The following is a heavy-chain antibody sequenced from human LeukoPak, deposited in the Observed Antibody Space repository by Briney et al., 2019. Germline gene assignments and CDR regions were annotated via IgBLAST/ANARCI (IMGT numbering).Heavy chain of an antibody. V-gene: IGHV5-51*01. CDR2: IRPSDSDT. CDR1: GDNFNNNW. J-gene: IGHJ4*02. CDR3: ARLLYDYVWGSYLPTDLDY. D-gene: IGHD3-16*01. Sequence: GESLKISCKGSGDNFNNNWIAWVRQMPGKGLEWVGIIRPSDSDTQYSPSFQGQVTISADKSISTAYLRWSSLKASDTAMYYCARLLYDYVWGSYLPTDLDYWGQGTLVTVSS.